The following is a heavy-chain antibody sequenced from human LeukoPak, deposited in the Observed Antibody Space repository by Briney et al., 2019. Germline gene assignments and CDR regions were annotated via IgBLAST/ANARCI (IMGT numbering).Heavy chain of an antibody. CDR3: ARGIDYSSGWYQYYFDY. CDR1: GFTASSNY. D-gene: IGHD6-19*01. V-gene: IGHV3-53*01. Sequence: PGGPLRLSSAASGFTASSNYMSWVRQAPGKGLEWVSVIYRGGITYYADSVKGRFTISRGNSKNTLYLQMNRLRAEDTAVYYWARGIDYSSGWYQYYFDYWGQGTLVTVSS. CDR2: IYRGGIT. J-gene: IGHJ4*02.